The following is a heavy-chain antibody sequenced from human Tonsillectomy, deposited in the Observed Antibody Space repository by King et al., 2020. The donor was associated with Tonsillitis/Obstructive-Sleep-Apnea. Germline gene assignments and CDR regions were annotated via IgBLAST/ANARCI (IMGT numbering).Heavy chain of an antibody. CDR3: ARADPISAAGTFDP. V-gene: IGHV1-18*01. J-gene: IGHJ5*02. D-gene: IGHD6-13*01. CDR1: GYTFTSYG. Sequence: QLVQSGAEVKNPGASVKVSCKASGYTFTSYGINWVRQAPGQGLEWRGWISAYSGNTNYAQKLQGRVSMTTDTSTNTAYMDLRSLRYDDTAVYYSARADPISAAGTFDPWGQGTLVTVSS. CDR2: ISAYSGNT.